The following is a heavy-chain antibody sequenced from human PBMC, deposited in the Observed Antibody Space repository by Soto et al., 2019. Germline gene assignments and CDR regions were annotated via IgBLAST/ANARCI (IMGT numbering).Heavy chain of an antibody. CDR2: ISSGGSGI. Sequence: EVRLVESGGGLVQPGGSLRLSCAVSGFSFSSYEMNWVRQAPGKGLEWVAYISSGGSGIYYADSVKGQFTISRDNAKNLLHLQMNSLRAEDTAVYYCARVGSPSDKSGDYDYWGQGTLVTVSS. J-gene: IGHJ4*02. D-gene: IGHD3-22*01. V-gene: IGHV3-48*03. CDR3: ARVGSPSDKSGDYDY. CDR1: GFSFSSYE.